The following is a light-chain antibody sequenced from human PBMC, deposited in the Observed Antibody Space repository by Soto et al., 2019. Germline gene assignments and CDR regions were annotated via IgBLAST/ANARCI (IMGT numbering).Light chain of an antibody. CDR2: GAS. CDR1: QTVFSNY. J-gene: IGKJ4*02. CDR3: QQYRTPPFT. Sequence: IGLTQSHRTLSLSPGERANLSCRATQTVFSNYIGWYQHTPGQAPSLLILGASIRATGIPDRFSGSGSGTDFTLTSSGLEAEDFAVYYWQQYRTPPFTFGRGTKVDIK. V-gene: IGKV3-20*01.